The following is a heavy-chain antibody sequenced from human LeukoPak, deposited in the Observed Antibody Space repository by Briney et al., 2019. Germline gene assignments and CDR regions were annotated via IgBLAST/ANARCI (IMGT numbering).Heavy chain of an antibody. V-gene: IGHV4-4*07. CDR1: GGSFSSYN. Sequence: PSGTLSLTCTASGGSFSSYNWSWIRQPPGKGLEWIGRIYSSGKTNYNPSLKSRVTMSVDTSNNQLSLMMTSVTAADTAVFYCARTPQGDNYFDYWGQGHLVTVSS. J-gene: IGHJ4*02. D-gene: IGHD3-9*01. CDR2: IYSSGKT. CDR3: ARTPQGDNYFDY.